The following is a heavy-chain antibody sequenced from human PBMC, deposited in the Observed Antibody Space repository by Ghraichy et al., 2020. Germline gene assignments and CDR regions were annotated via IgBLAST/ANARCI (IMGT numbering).Heavy chain of an antibody. J-gene: IGHJ4*02. V-gene: IGHV1-24*01. D-gene: IGHD2-2*02. Sequence: ASVKVSCKVSGYTLTELSMHWVRQAPGKGLEWMGGFDPEDGETIYAQKFQGRVTMTEDTSTDTAYMELSSLRSEDKAVYYCAIVVVPAAINLPFDYWGQGTLVTVSS. CDR3: AIVVVPAAINLPFDY. CDR2: FDPEDGET. CDR1: GYTLTELS.